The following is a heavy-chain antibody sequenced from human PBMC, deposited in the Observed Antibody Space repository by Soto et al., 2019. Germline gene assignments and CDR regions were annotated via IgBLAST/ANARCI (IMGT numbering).Heavy chain of an antibody. Sequence: SETLSLTCSVSGGSIRDYFWTWVRQPPGKGLEWMAYISSSCTITYTSSFRSRLSISLDSPRRHFPLKLSSVPTGDTAVYFCARDRKLVIPGNYYYYGMDVRGRGPTVTVSS. CDR1: GGSIRDYF. CDR3: ARDRKLVIPGNYYYYGMDV. CDR2: ISSSCTI. J-gene: IGHJ6*02. V-gene: IGHV4-59*01. D-gene: IGHD6-13*01.